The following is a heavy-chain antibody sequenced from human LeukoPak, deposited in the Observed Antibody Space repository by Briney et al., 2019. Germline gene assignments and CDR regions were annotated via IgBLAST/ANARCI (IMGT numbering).Heavy chain of an antibody. D-gene: IGHD3-22*01. V-gene: IGHV1-2*02. CDR1: GYTFTGYY. CDR2: INPNSGGT. J-gene: IGHJ4*02. Sequence: ASVKVSCKALGYTFTGYYMHWVRQAPGQGLEWMGCINPNSGGTKYAQKFQGRVTMTRDTSISTAYMELNWLKSDDTAVYYCARDPYDSSGGWGQGTLVTVSS. CDR3: ARDPYDSSGG.